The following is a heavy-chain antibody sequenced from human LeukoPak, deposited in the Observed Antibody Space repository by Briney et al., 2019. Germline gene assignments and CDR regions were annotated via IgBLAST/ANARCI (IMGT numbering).Heavy chain of an antibody. CDR3: ASPGVPPHYYYYYGMDV. D-gene: IGHD3-10*01. CDR1: GGTFSSYA. Sequence: SVRVSCKASGGTFSSYAISWVRQAPGQGLEWMGGIIPIFGTANYAQKLQGRVTITADESTSTAYMELSSLRSEDTAVYYCASPGVPPHYYYYYGMDVWGQGTTVTVSS. CDR2: IIPIFGTA. V-gene: IGHV1-69*01. J-gene: IGHJ6*02.